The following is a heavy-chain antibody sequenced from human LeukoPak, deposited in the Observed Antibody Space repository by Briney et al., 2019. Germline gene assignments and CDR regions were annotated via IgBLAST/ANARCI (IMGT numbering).Heavy chain of an antibody. CDR2: ISAYNGNT. J-gene: IGHJ4*02. V-gene: IGHV1-18*01. CDR1: GGTFSNYA. Sequence: ASVKVSCKASGGTFSNYAISWVRQAPGQGLEWMGWISAYNGNTNYVQKFQGRVTMTTDTSTHTAYMELRSLRSDDTAVYYCARGSHRLYDYVWGTYESKDYWGQGTLVTVSS. CDR3: ARGSHRLYDYVWGTYESKDY. D-gene: IGHD3-16*01.